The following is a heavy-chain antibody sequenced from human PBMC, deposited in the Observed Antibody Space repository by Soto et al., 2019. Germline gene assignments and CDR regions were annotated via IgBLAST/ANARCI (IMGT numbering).Heavy chain of an antibody. CDR2: INTYNGNT. D-gene: IGHD5-12*01. V-gene: IGHV1-18*01. CDR1: GYTFTSYA. J-gene: IGHJ4*02. CDR3: ARDSGYGMFDY. Sequence: QVQLVQSGAEVKKPGASVKVSCRASGYTFTSYAISWVRQAPGQGLEWMGWINTYNGNTNYAQKLQGRVTMPTDTSTSTAYMELRSLRSADTAVYSCARDSGYGMFDYWGPGTLVTVSS.